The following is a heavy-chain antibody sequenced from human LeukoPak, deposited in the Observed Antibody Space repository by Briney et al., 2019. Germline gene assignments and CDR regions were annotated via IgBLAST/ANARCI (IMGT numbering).Heavy chain of an antibody. V-gene: IGHV3-30*03. CDR2: ISYDGSNK. CDR1: GFTFSSYW. CDR3: AREAYCGGDCYSEVGFDAFDI. D-gene: IGHD2-21*02. Sequence: GGSLRLSCAASGFTFSSYWMSWVRQAPGKGLEWVAVISYDGSNKYYADSVKGRFTISRDNSKNTLYLQMNSLRAEDTAVYYCAREAYCGGDCYSEVGFDAFDIWGQGTMVTVSS. J-gene: IGHJ3*02.